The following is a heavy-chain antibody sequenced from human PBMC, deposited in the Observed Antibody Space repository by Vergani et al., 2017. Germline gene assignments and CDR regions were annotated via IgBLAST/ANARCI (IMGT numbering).Heavy chain of an antibody. D-gene: IGHD6-19*01. J-gene: IGHJ5*02. V-gene: IGHV4-39*01. CDR3: ARHSTVEWLVTLGWIDP. CDR2: IYYSGST. Sequence: QLQLQESGPGLVKPSATLSLTCSVSGASFRSSNYYWGWIRQPPGKGLEWIASIYYSGSTYYNPSLKSRVTISVDTSKNQFSLKLSSVTAADTAVYFCARHSTVEWLVTLGWIDPGGQGILVTVSS. CDR1: GASFRSSNYY.